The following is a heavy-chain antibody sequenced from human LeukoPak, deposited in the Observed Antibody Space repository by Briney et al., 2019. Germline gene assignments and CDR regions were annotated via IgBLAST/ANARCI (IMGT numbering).Heavy chain of an antibody. D-gene: IGHD3/OR15-3a*01. CDR3: ARDHGLLRALDP. CDR1: GVSVMNNF. J-gene: IGHJ5*02. Sequence: SETLSLTCTVSGVSVMNNFWAWIRQPAGKGLEWVGRIYTGGNTNYNPSLKSRVTISVDTSKNQFSLNLTSVTAADTAIYYCARDHGLLRALDPWGQGSLVRVSS. V-gene: IGHV4-4*07. CDR2: IYTGGNT.